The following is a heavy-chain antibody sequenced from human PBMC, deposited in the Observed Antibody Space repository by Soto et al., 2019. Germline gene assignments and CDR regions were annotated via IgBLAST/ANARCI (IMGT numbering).Heavy chain of an antibody. D-gene: IGHD2-2*01. CDR1: GYTFTSYG. V-gene: IGHV1-18*01. Sequence: QVQLVQSGGEVKKPGASVKVSCKASGYTFTSYGISWVRQAPGQGLEWMGWIFTYNGNTNYAQKLQGRVTITTDTTTSTAYMELRRLRSDDTAGYYCARERSSSDYWGQGTLVTVSS. CDR3: ARERSSSDY. J-gene: IGHJ4*02. CDR2: IFTYNGNT.